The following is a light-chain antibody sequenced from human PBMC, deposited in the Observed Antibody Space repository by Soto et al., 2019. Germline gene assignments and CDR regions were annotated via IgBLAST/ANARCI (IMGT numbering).Light chain of an antibody. V-gene: IGKV3-20*01. Sequence: IVLTQSPGTLSLSPLERATLSCSASQSVSSSYLAWYQQKPGQPPRLLIYGASSRATGIPDRFSGSGSGTDFTLTISRLEPEDFAVFYCQHYDSLPITFGQGTRLEIK. CDR2: GAS. CDR1: QSVSSSY. CDR3: QHYDSLPIT. J-gene: IGKJ5*01.